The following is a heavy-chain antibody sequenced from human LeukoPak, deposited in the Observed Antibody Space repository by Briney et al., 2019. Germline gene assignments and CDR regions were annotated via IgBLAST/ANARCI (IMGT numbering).Heavy chain of an antibody. V-gene: IGHV3-66*04. Sequence: PGGSLRLSCAASGFTVSSNYMSWVRRAPGKGLEWVSVLYSSGSTYYADSVKGRFTISRDNSKNTVYLQMNSLRAEDTAVYYCARHHRQQQPPDYWGQGTLVTVSS. D-gene: IGHD6-13*01. CDR1: GFTVSSNY. CDR3: ARHHRQQQPPDY. J-gene: IGHJ4*02. CDR2: LYSSGST.